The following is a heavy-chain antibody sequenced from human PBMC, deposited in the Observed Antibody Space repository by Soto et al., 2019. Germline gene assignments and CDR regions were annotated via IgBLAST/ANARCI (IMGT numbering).Heavy chain of an antibody. CDR1: GFTFSSYS. J-gene: IGHJ4*02. D-gene: IGHD3-9*01. CDR3: ARDTDWAYDY. CDR2: IFVTSTTI. V-gene: IGHV3-48*04. Sequence: GGSLRLSCVASGFTFSSYSMVWVRQAPGKGLEWISYIFVTSTTIYYADSVKGRFTVSRDNTQNSLFLLMNSLRAEDTAIYYCARDTDWAYDYWGQGTLVTVSS.